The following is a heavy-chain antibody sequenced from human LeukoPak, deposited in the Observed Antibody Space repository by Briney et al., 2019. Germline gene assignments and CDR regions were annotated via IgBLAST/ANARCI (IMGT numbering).Heavy chain of an antibody. V-gene: IGHV4-59*08. J-gene: IGHJ6*04. D-gene: IGHD2-15*01. CDR1: GGSISSYY. Sequence: SETLSLTCTVSGGSISSYYWSWIRQPPGKGLEWIGYIYYSGSTNYNPSLKSRVTISVDTSKNQFSLKLSSVTAADTAVYYCARHKWSLSLDVWGKGTTVTVSS. CDR3: ARHKWSLSLDV. CDR2: IYYSGST.